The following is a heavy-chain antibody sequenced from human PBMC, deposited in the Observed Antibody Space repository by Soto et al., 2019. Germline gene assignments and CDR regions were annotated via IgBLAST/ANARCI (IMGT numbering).Heavy chain of an antibody. D-gene: IGHD6-13*01. Sequence: ASVKVSCKASGYTFTSYAMHWVRQAPGQRLEWTGWINAGNGNTKYSQKFQGRVTITRDTAASTAYMELSSLRSDDTAVYYCATVPWTAAASWGQGTLVTVSS. CDR2: INAGNGNT. CDR1: GYTFTSYA. V-gene: IGHV1-3*01. CDR3: ATVPWTAAAS. J-gene: IGHJ5*02.